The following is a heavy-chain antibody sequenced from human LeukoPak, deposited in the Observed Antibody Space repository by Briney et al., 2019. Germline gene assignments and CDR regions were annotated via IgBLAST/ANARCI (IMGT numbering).Heavy chain of an antibody. D-gene: IGHD5-18*01. CDR2: IIPIFGTA. CDR3: ARSRRGYSYPYY. Sequence: GASVKVSFKASGGTFSSYAISWVRQAPGQGLEWMGGIIPIFGTANYAQKFQGRVTITADESTSTASMELSSLRSEDTAVYYCARSRRGYSYPYYWGQGTLVTVSS. J-gene: IGHJ4*02. CDR1: GGTFSSYA. V-gene: IGHV1-69*13.